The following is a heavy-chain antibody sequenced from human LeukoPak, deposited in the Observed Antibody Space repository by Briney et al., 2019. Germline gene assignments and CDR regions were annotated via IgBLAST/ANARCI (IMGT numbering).Heavy chain of an antibody. D-gene: IGHD3-22*01. J-gene: IGHJ4*02. V-gene: IGHV3-66*01. CDR1: GFTVSSNY. CDR3: ASFAYYYDSSGPH. CDR2: IYSGGSK. Sequence: PGGSLRLSCAASGFTVSSNYMSWVRQAPGKGLEWVSVIYSGGSKYYADSVKGRFTISRDNSKNTLYLQMNSLRAEDTAVYYCASFAYYYDSSGPHWGQGTLVTVSS.